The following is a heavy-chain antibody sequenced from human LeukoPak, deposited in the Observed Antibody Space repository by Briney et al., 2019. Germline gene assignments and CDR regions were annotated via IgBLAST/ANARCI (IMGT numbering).Heavy chain of an antibody. J-gene: IGHJ4*02. Sequence: GGSLRLSCAASGFTVSSNYMSWVRQAPGKGLEWVSVIYSGGNTYYADSVKGRFTIPRDNSKNTLYLQMNSLRAEDTAVYYCARDHINWNSLFGYWGQGTLVTVSS. V-gene: IGHV3-53*01. D-gene: IGHD1-7*01. CDR1: GFTVSSNY. CDR2: IYSGGNT. CDR3: ARDHINWNSLFGY.